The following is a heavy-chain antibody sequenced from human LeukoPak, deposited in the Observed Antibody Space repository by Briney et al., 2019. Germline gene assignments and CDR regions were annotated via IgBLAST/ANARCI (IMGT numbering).Heavy chain of an antibody. Sequence: SETLSLTCAVSGYSISSGYYWGWIRQPPGKGLEWIGYIYYSGSTNYNPSLKSRVTISVDTSKNQFSLKLSSVTAADTAVYYCARVVAVAGTPGAFDIWGQGTMVTVSS. CDR1: GYSISSGYY. D-gene: IGHD6-19*01. J-gene: IGHJ3*02. V-gene: IGHV4-61*01. CDR2: IYYSGST. CDR3: ARVVAVAGTPGAFDI.